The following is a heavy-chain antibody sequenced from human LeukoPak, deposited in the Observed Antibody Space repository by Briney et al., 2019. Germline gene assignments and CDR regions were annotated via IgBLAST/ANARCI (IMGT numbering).Heavy chain of an antibody. CDR3: ARERGYYDSSGYESVDY. D-gene: IGHD3-22*01. Sequence: GGSLRLSCAASGFTVSSNYMSWVRQAPGKGLEWVSVIYSGGSTYYADSVKGRFTISRDNSKNTLYLQMNSLRAEDTAVYYCARERGYYDSSGYESVDYWGQGALVTVSS. CDR1: GFTVSSNY. V-gene: IGHV3-66*02. J-gene: IGHJ4*02. CDR2: IYSGGST.